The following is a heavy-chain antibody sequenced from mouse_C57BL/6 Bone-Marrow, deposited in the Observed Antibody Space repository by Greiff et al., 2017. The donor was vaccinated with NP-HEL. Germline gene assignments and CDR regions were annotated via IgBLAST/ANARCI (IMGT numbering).Heavy chain of an antibody. CDR1: GYTFTSYW. D-gene: IGHD1-2*01. V-gene: IGHV1-64*01. Sequence: VQLQQPGAELVKPGASVKLSCKASGYTFTSYWMHWVKQRPGQGLEWIGMIHPNSGSTNYNEKFKSKATLTVDKSSSTAYMQLSSLTSEDSAVYYCARERYYGRFDYWGQGTTLTVSS. CDR2: IHPNSGST. CDR3: ARERYYGRFDY. J-gene: IGHJ2*01.